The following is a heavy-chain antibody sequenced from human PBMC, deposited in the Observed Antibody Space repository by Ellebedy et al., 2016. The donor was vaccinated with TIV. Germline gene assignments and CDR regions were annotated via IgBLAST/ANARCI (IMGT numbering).Heavy chain of an antibody. V-gene: IGHV4-4*07. CDR1: GGSISSYY. CDR3: ARDYCSSTSCQRRNWFNP. Sequence: LRLSXTVSGGSISSYYWSWIRQPPGKGLEWIGRIYTSGSTNYNPSLKSRVTMSVDTSKNQFSLKLSSVTAADTAVYYCARDYCSSTSCQRRNWFNPWGQGTLVTVSS. J-gene: IGHJ5*02. D-gene: IGHD2-2*01. CDR2: IYTSGST.